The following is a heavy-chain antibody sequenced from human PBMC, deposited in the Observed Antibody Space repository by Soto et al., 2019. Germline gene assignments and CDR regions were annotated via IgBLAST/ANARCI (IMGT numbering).Heavy chain of an antibody. D-gene: IGHD3-16*02. CDR1: GFAFSSYG. V-gene: IGHV3-30*18. CDR2: ISYDGTKN. CDR3: ANVLEELSFFDY. J-gene: IGHJ4*02. Sequence: QVQLVESGGGVVQPGRSLRLSCAASGFAFSSYGMHWVRQAPGKGLEWVAVISYDGTKNYYADFVKGRSTISRDNLKNTLYREMTSLKPNNPAVYSCANVLEELSFFDYWGQGPLFTFSS.